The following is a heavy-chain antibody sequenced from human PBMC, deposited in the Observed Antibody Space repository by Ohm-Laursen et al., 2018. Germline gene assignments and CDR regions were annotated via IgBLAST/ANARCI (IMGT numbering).Heavy chain of an antibody. V-gene: IGHV4-59*11. CDR1: GGSISPHY. J-gene: IGHJ4*02. CDR2: ISYSGTS. CDR3: AREDLVNSDYYYNYFDY. Sequence: SDTLSLTCTVSGGSISPHYWSWIRQSPEKGLEWIGYISYSGTSEHNPSLKGRVTMSVDTSKDHFSLRLSSVTAADTAVYYCAREDLVNSDYYYNYFDYWGQGTLVTVSS. D-gene: IGHD3-22*01.